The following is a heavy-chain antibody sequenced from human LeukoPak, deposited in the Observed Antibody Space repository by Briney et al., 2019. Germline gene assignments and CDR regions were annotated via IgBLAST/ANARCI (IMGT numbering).Heavy chain of an antibody. Sequence: PSETLSLTCTVSGGSISSSRYYWGWIRQPPGKGLEWIGNIYYSGSTYYNPSLKSRVTISVDTSKNQFSLKLSSVTAADTAVYYCARGLSVVRYYYYYYMDVWGKGTTVTVSS. D-gene: IGHD2-21*01. J-gene: IGHJ6*03. CDR1: GGSISSSRYY. CDR3: ARGLSVVRYYYYYYMDV. CDR2: IYYSGST. V-gene: IGHV4-39*07.